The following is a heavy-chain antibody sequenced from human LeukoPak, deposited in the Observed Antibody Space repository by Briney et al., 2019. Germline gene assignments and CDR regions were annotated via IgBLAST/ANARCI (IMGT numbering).Heavy chain of an antibody. J-gene: IGHJ4*02. Sequence: SETLSLTCTVSGGSVSTAGYFWNWIRQHPGKGLEWIGYIYYSGSTYYNPSLKSRVTISADTSTNQFSLNLSSVTAADTAVYYCARVLRSSGSPDYWGQGTLVTVSS. V-gene: IGHV4-31*03. CDR1: GGSVSTAGYF. D-gene: IGHD3-22*01. CDR2: IYYSGST. CDR3: ARVLRSSGSPDY.